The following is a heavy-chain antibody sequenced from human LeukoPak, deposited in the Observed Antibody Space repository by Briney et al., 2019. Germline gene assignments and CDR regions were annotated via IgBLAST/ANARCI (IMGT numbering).Heavy chain of an antibody. CDR3: ARDPLYDFWSGYHLD. CDR2: IYTGGTT. J-gene: IGHJ4*02. CDR1: GFTVSTNY. V-gene: IGHV3-53*01. Sequence: GGSLRLSCAASGFTVSTNYMNWVRQAPGKGLEWVSVIYTGGTTYYAESVRGRFTISRDNSKNTIYLQMNSLRAEDTAVYYCARDPLYDFWSGYHLDWGQRTLVTVSS. D-gene: IGHD3-3*01.